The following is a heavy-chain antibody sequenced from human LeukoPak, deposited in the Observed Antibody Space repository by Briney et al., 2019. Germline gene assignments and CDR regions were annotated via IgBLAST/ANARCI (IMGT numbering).Heavy chain of an antibody. CDR1: GYTFISYG. J-gene: IGHJ6*02. Sequence: ASVKVSCKASGYTFISYGINWVRQAPGQGLEWMGWISGYNGDTKYGQKLQDRVTMTTDTSTSTAYMEVRSLRSDDTAVYYCARDRTMVRGADSYGMDVWGHGTTVTVSS. CDR2: ISGYNGDT. D-gene: IGHD3-10*01. CDR3: ARDRTMVRGADSYGMDV. V-gene: IGHV1-18*01.